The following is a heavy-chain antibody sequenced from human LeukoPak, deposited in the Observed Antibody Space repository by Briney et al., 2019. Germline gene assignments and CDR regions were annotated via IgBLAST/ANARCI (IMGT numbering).Heavy chain of an antibody. CDR3: AGGPRSGSYDY. V-gene: IGHV1-46*01. D-gene: IGHD1-26*01. CDR2: INPTT. CDR1: GYTFSSYY. Sequence: ASVKVSCKASGYTFSSYYVNWVRQAPGQGLEWMGIINPTTSYAQKFQGRVTMTRDMSTSTVYMELRSLRSEDTAVYYCAGGPRSGSYDYWGQGTLVTVSS. J-gene: IGHJ4*02.